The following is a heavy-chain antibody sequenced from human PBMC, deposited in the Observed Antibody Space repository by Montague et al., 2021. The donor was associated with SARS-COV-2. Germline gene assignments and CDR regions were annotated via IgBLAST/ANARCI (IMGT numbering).Heavy chain of an antibody. J-gene: IGHJ4*02. CDR2: INHSGST. Sequence: ETLSFTCAVYGGSFSGYYWNWIRQPPGKGLEWIGEINHSGSTNYNPSLKSRVTMSVDTSKNQFSLKLSSVTAADTAVYYCARGARQGYGFRLGSFDYWGQGTLVTVSS. CDR1: GGSFSGYY. D-gene: IGHD3-10*01. V-gene: IGHV4-34*01. CDR3: ARGARQGYGFRLGSFDY.